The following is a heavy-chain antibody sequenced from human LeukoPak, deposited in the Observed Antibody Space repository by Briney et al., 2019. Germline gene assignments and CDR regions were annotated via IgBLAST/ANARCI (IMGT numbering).Heavy chain of an antibody. CDR1: GFTFSSYW. CDR2: IKQDGTVK. D-gene: IGHD3-10*01. V-gene: IGHV3-7*01. Sequence: PRGSLRLSCVASGFTFSSYWMTWVRQAPGKGLEWVAHIKQDGTVKYYVDSVKGRFTISTDNAKNTLYLQMNSLRVEDTAVYYCAKVAKYYYGSETYYFFEHWGQGTPVTASS. J-gene: IGHJ4*02. CDR3: AKVAKYYYGSETYYFFEH.